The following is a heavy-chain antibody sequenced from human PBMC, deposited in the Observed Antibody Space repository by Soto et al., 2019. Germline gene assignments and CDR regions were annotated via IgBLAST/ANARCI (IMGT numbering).Heavy chain of an antibody. CDR2: IIPILGIA. CDR1: GYTFTGYY. Sequence: SVKVSCKASGYTFTGYYMHWVRQAPGQGLEWMGRIIPILGIANYAQKFQGRVTITADKSTSTAYMELSSLRSEDTAVYYCARXPPSIAVVVAATGWFDPWGQGTLVTVSS. V-gene: IGHV1-69*04. J-gene: IGHJ5*02. D-gene: IGHD2-15*01. CDR3: ARXPPSIAVVVAATGWFDP.